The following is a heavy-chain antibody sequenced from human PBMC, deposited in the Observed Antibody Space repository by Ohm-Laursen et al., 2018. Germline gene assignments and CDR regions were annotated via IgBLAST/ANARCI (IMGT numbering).Heavy chain of an antibody. V-gene: IGHV3-66*01. D-gene: IGHD4-17*01. CDR2: IYTGDIT. CDR3: VRGLADGVHLN. J-gene: IGHJ4*02. Sequence: GSLRLPCAASGFTINSNYMNWARQAPGKGLEWVSVIYTGDITSYADSVKGRFTISRDISKNALYLHMNSLRAEDRGVYYCVRGLADGVHLNWGQGTLVAVSS. CDR1: GFTINSNY.